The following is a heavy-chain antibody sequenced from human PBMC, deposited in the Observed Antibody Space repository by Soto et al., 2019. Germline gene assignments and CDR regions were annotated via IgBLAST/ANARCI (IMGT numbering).Heavy chain of an antibody. Sequence: QLVQSGAEVKRPGASVKVSCKASGYTFTTYAMHWVRQAPGQRLEWMGWINAGNGNTGYSQKFQGRVTITRDTSASTAYMELSSLRSEDTAVYYCAKDHTVITTPVDSYYMDVWGKGTTVTVSS. D-gene: IGHD4-17*01. CDR3: AKDHTVITTPVDSYYMDV. V-gene: IGHV1-3*01. CDR2: INAGNGNT. J-gene: IGHJ6*03. CDR1: GYTFTTYA.